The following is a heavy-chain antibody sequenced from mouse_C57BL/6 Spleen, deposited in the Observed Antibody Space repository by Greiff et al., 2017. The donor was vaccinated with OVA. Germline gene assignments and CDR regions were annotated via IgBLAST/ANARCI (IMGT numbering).Heavy chain of an antibody. Sequence: QVQLQQPGAELVKPGASVKMSCKASGYTFTSYWITWVKQRPGQGLEWIGDIYPGSGSTNYNEKFKSKATLPADTSSSTAYMQLSSLTSEDSAVYDCARDGYYSFDDWGKGTTLTVSS. D-gene: IGHD2-3*01. CDR1: GYTFTSYW. CDR3: ARDGYYSFDD. CDR2: IYPGSGST. J-gene: IGHJ2*01. V-gene: IGHV1-55*01.